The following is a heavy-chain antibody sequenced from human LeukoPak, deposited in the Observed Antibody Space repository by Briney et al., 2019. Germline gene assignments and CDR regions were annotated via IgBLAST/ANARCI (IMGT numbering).Heavy chain of an antibody. CDR2: MNPNSGNT. Sequence: GASVKVSCKASGYTFTSYDINWVRQATGQGLEWMGWMNPNSGNTGYAQKFQGRVTMTRNTSISTAYMELSSLRSEDTAVYYCARGRTASRYCSGGSCYYYYMDVWGKGTTVTISS. CDR1: GYTFTSYD. D-gene: IGHD2-15*01. V-gene: IGHV1-8*01. CDR3: ARGRTASRYCSGGSCYYYYMDV. J-gene: IGHJ6*03.